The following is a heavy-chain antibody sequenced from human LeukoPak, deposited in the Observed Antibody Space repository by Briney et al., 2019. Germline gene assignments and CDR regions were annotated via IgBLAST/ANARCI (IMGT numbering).Heavy chain of an antibody. CDR2: ISPDGRNI. D-gene: IGHD1-7*01. J-gene: IGHJ4*02. CDR3: VRDGGGTTPYDS. Sequence: GGSLRLSCAASGFTLSDYWMNWVRQTPGKGPVWVSHISPDGRNIAYADSVKGRFTISRDSAKNTPYLQMNSLRVEDTAVYYCVRDGGGTTPYDSWGQGTLVTVSS. V-gene: IGHV3-74*01. CDR1: GFTLSDYW.